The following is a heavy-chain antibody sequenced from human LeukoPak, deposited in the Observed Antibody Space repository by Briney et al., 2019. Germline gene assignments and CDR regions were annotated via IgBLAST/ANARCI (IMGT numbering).Heavy chain of an antibody. D-gene: IGHD4-17*01. CDR2: IYSGGRT. CDR3: ARVLGDYPLYYYFYGMDV. Sequence: GGSLRLSCAASGXTVSSNYMSWVRQAQGQGREWVSVIYSGGRTYYADSVKGRFTISRDNSKNALYLQMNSLRAEDTAVYYCARVLGDYPLYYYFYGMDVWGQGTTVTVSS. J-gene: IGHJ6*02. V-gene: IGHV3-53*01. CDR1: GXTVSSNY.